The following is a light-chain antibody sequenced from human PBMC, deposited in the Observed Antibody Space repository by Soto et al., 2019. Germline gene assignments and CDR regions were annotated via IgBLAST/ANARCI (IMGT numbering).Light chain of an antibody. J-gene: IGLJ2*01. CDR2: EVS. Sequence: QSALTQHASVSGSPGQSLTISCTGTSSDVGSYNLVSWYQQHPGKAPKLMIYEVSKRPSGVSNRFSGSKSGNTASLTISGLQAEDEADYYCCSYAGSSNVVFGGGTKVTVL. V-gene: IGLV2-23*02. CDR3: CSYAGSSNVV. CDR1: SSDVGSYNL.